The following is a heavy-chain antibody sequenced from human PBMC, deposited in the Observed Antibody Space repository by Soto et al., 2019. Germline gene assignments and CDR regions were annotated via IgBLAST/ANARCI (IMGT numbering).Heavy chain of an antibody. J-gene: IGHJ4*02. CDR1: GGSISGYY. V-gene: IGHV4-59*01. CDR2: IYYSGST. Sequence: PSGTLSLTFSVSGGSISGYYWSWIRQTPEKGLEWIGYIYYSGSTNYNPSLKSRVTMLIDMSKNQFSLKLTSVSAADTAVYYCAAAPRYWGQGILVTVSS. D-gene: IGHD2-15*01. CDR3: AAAPRY.